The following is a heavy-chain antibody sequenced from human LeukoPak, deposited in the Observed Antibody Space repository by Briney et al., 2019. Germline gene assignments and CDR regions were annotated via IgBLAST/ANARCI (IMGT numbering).Heavy chain of an antibody. CDR1: GGSMTSHY. D-gene: IGHD2-15*01. CDR3: ARARRRRGGRFDY. Sequence: PSETLSLTCTVSGGSMTSHYWTWIRQPPGKGLEWIGYMYYSGSTTYNPSLKSRVSISVDTSKNQFSLKLSSVTAADTAVYYCARARRRRGGRFDYWGQGTLVTVSS. V-gene: IGHV4-59*11. J-gene: IGHJ4*02. CDR2: MYYSGST.